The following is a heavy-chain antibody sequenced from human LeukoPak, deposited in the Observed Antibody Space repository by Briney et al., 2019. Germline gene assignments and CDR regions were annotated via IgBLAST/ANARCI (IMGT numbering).Heavy chain of an antibody. Sequence: SVKVSCKASGGTFSSYAISWVRQAPGQGLEWMGGIIPIFGTANYAQKVQGRVPITAAESTSTAYMELSSLRSEDTAVYYCARGFAYYDFWSGPEPYYYYMDVWGKGTTVTVSS. D-gene: IGHD3-3*01. CDR3: ARGFAYYDFWSGPEPYYYYMDV. CDR2: IIPIFGTA. V-gene: IGHV1-69*13. CDR1: GGTFSSYA. J-gene: IGHJ6*03.